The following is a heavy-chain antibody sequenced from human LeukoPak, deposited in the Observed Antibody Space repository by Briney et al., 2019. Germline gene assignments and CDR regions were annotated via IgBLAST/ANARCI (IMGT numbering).Heavy chain of an antibody. Sequence: ASVKVSCKASGGTFSSYAISWVRQAPGQGLEWMGGIIPIFGTANYAQKFQGRVTITADESTSTAYMELSSLRSEDTAVYYCACLAAAGSYYYYMDVWGKGTTVTVSS. CDR3: ACLAAAGSYYYYMDV. J-gene: IGHJ6*03. CDR2: IIPIFGTA. D-gene: IGHD6-13*01. CDR1: GGTFSSYA. V-gene: IGHV1-69*13.